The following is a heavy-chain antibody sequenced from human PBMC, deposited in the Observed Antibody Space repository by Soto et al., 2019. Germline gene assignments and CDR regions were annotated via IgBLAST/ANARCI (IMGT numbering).Heavy chain of an antibody. Sequence: GGSLRLSCAASGFTLSYYWMHWVRQAPGKGLVWVSRINSDGSTTNYADSVKGRFTISRDNAKNTLYLEMNSLRVEDTAVYYCANFYSGSYSTYWGQGTPVTVSS. CDR2: INSDGSTT. V-gene: IGHV3-74*01. D-gene: IGHD1-26*01. J-gene: IGHJ4*02. CDR1: GFTLSYYW. CDR3: ANFYSGSYSTY.